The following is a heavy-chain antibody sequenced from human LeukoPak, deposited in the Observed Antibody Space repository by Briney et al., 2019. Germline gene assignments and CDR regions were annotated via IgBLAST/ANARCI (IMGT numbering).Heavy chain of an antibody. J-gene: IGHJ5*02. V-gene: IGHV4-34*01. D-gene: IGHD6-19*01. CDR1: GGSFRGYY. CDR2: INHSGST. Sequence: SETLSLTCAVYGGSFRGYYWRWSRQPPGKGLEWIGEINHSGSTNYNPSLKSRVTISVATSKHQFSLKLSPLTAALTSVYYCARGGSSGLQGWFDPWGQGTLVTVSS. CDR3: ARGGSSGLQGWFDP.